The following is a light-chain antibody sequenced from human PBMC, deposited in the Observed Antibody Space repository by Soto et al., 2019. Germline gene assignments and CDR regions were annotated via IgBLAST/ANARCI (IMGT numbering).Light chain of an antibody. CDR1: QGISSY. CDR3: QQYSSYWT. J-gene: IGKJ1*01. Sequence: DIQLSQSPSFLSASVGYRLTMTCRASQGISSYLAWYQQKPGKAPKLLIYKASTLKSGVPSRFSGSGSGTEFSLTITSLQPDDFATYYCQQYSSYWTFGQGTKVDI. V-gene: IGKV1-9*01. CDR2: KAS.